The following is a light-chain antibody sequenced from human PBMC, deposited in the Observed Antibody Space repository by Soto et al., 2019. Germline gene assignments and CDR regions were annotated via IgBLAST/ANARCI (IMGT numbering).Light chain of an antibody. CDR1: QGINNY. CDR2: AAS. V-gene: IGKV1-27*01. J-gene: IGKJ1*01. Sequence: DNQMTQSPSSLSASGGDRVPRSLRASQGINNYLAWYQQKPGKVPKLLIYAASTLQSGVPSRFSGSGSGTDFTLTISSLQPEDVATYYCQKYNSAPQTFGQGTKVDIK. CDR3: QKYNSAPQT.